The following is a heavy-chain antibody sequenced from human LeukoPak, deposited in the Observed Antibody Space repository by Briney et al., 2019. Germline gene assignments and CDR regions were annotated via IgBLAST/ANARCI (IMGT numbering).Heavy chain of an antibody. CDR2: IRSKAYGGTT. Sequence: PGGSLRLSCTGSGFTFGDYAMNWVRQAPGKGLEWVGFIRSKAYGGTTEYAASVKGRFTISRDDSKSIAYLQMNSLKTEDTAVYYCTRVIVATKDYWGQGTLVTVSS. J-gene: IGHJ4*02. CDR1: GFTFGDYA. V-gene: IGHV3-49*04. CDR3: TRVIVATKDY. D-gene: IGHD5-12*01.